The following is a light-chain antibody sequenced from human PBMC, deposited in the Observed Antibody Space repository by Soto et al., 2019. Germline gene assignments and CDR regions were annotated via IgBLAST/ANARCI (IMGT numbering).Light chain of an antibody. J-gene: IGLJ2*01. V-gene: IGLV2-14*01. Sequence: QSALTQPASVSGSPGQSITISCTGSGTDVGTYNFVSWFQRHPGKAPQLMIYEVSNRPSGVSNRFSGSKSGNTASLTISGLQAEDEADYYCSSYTSSSLVVFGGGTKLTVL. CDR2: EVS. CDR1: GTDVGTYNF. CDR3: SSYTSSSLVV.